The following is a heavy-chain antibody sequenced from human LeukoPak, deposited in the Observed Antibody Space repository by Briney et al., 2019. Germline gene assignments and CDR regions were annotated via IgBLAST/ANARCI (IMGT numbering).Heavy chain of an antibody. V-gene: IGHV1-2*02. Sequence: ASVKVSCKASGYTFTGYYMHWVRQAPGQGLEWMGWINPNSGGTNHAQKFQGRVTMTRDTSISTAYMELSRLRSDDTAVYYCARGSSRYDILTGLFDYWGQGTLVTVSS. CDR3: ARGSSRYDILTGLFDY. CDR2: INPNSGGT. J-gene: IGHJ4*02. D-gene: IGHD3-9*01. CDR1: GYTFTGYY.